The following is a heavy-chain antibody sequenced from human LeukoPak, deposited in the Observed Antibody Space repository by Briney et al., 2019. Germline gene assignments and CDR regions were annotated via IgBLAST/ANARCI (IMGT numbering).Heavy chain of an antibody. CDR3: PTAVPYSSWFDP. V-gene: IGHV1-24*01. CDR2: FDTEAGET. Sequence: ASVNVSYMLSGYTLNELSMHWLGQAPGRGGEWMGGFDTEAGETIYAQKCQGRVTMTADTSTDTAYMELSSLRSEDTAVYYCPTAVPYSSWFDPWGQGTLVTVSS. J-gene: IGHJ5*02. D-gene: IGHD6-13*01. CDR1: GYTLNELS.